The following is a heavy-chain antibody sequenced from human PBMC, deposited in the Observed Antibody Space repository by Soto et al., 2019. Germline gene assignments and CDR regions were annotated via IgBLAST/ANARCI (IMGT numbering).Heavy chain of an antibody. CDR2: ISDDGSNK. CDR1: GFTFSNYG. Sequence: GGSLRLSCAASGFTFSNYGMHWVRQAPGKGLEWVAFISDDGSNKYYADSMKGRFTMSRDNSKRTLYLQMSSLRVEDTAVYYCTKRRNVLRFLEWSSGMEVWGQGTTVTVCS. J-gene: IGHJ6*02. V-gene: IGHV3-30*18. CDR3: TKRRNVLRFLEWSSGMEV. D-gene: IGHD3-3*01.